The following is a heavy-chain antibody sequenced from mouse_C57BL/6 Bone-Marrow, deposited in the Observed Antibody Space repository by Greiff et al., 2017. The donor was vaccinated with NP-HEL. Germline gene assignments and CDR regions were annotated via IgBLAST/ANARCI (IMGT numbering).Heavy chain of an antibody. Sequence: QVQLQQSGAELARPGASVKLSCKASGYTFTSYGISWVKQRTGQGLEWIGEIYPRSGNTYYNEKFKGKATLTADKSSSTAYMELRSLTSEDSAVYFGARWAQARAYWGQGTLVTVSA. CDR3: ARWAQARAY. V-gene: IGHV1-81*01. J-gene: IGHJ3*01. D-gene: IGHD3-2*02. CDR2: IYPRSGNT. CDR1: GYTFTSYG.